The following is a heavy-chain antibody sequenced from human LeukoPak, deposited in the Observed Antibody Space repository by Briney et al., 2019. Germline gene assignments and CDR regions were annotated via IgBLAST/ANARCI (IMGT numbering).Heavy chain of an antibody. CDR2: IYYSGST. Sequence: KPSETLSLTCTVSGGSISSGGYYWSWIRQHPGKGLEWIGYIYYSGSTYYNPSLKSRVTISVDTSKNQFSLKLSSVTAADTAVYYCAREGKTSSSWSYYYYYGMDVWGQGTTVTVSS. CDR1: GGSISSGGYY. V-gene: IGHV4-31*03. CDR3: AREGKTSSSWSYYYYYGMDV. D-gene: IGHD6-13*01. J-gene: IGHJ6*02.